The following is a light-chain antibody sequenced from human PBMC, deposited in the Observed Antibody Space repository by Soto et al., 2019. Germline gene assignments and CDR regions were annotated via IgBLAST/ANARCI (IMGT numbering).Light chain of an antibody. Sequence: QSALTQPASVSGSPGQSITISCTGTSSDVGSYNLVSWYQQHPGKAPKLMIYEVSKRPSGVSNRFSGSKSGNTASLTISGLQAEDEADYYCCSYAGSSTLLFGGRTKLTVL. CDR1: SSDVGSYNL. CDR2: EVS. CDR3: CSYAGSSTLL. V-gene: IGLV2-23*02. J-gene: IGLJ3*02.